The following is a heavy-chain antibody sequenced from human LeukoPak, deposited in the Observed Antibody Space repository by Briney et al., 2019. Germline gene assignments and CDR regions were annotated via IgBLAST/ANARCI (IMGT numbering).Heavy chain of an antibody. Sequence: GGSLRLSCAASGFTVSSNYMSWVRQAPGKGLEWVSVIYSGGSTYYADAVKGRFTISRDNSKNPLSLQMNTLRAEDPAVYYCAREIPDSSGCYGSYYYYMDVWGKGTTVTVSS. D-gene: IGHD3-22*01. CDR3: AREIPDSSGCYGSYYYYMDV. CDR2: IYSGGST. CDR1: GFTVSSNY. J-gene: IGHJ6*03. V-gene: IGHV3-66*01.